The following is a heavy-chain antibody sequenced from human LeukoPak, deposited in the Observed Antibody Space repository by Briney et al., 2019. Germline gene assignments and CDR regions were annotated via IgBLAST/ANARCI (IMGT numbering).Heavy chain of an antibody. CDR3: AKDWGFGELFYFQH. Sequence: GGSLRLSCAASGFTFSIYAMSWVRLAPGKGLEWVSAISGGGGSTYYADSVKGRFTISRDNSKNTLYLQMNSLRADDTAVYYCAKDWGFGELFYFQHWGQGTLVTVSS. D-gene: IGHD3-10*01. V-gene: IGHV3-23*01. CDR1: GFTFSIYA. J-gene: IGHJ1*01. CDR2: ISGGGGST.